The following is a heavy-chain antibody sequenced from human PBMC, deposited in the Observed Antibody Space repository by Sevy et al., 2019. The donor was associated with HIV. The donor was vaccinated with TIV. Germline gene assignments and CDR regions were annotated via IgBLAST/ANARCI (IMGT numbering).Heavy chain of an antibody. D-gene: IGHD2-2*01. CDR2: IYYSGST. Sequence: SETLSLTCTVSGGSISSSSYYWGWIRQPPGKGLEWIGSIYYSGSTYYNPSLKSRVTISVDTSKNQFSLKLSSVTAADTAVYYCARQLLEPGSSTSCYKEWFDPWGQGTLVTVSS. CDR3: ARQLLEPGSSTSCYKEWFDP. CDR1: GGSISSSSYY. V-gene: IGHV4-39*01. J-gene: IGHJ5*02.